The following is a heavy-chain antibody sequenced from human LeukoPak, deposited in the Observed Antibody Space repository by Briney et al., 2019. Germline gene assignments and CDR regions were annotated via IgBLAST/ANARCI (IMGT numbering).Heavy chain of an antibody. V-gene: IGHV3-33*01. CDR2: IWYDGSNK. J-gene: IGHJ4*02. CDR1: RFTFSSYG. Sequence: PGGSLRLSCAASRFTFSSYGMHWVRQAPGRGLEWVAVIWYDGSNKYYGDSVKGRFTISRDNSKNTLYLQMNSLRAEDTAVYYCVRGGVDYWGQGTLVTVSS. D-gene: IGHD3-16*01. CDR3: VRGGVDY.